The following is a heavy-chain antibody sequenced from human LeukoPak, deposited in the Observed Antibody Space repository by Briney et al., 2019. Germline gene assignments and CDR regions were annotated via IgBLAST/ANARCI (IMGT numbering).Heavy chain of an antibody. D-gene: IGHD7-27*01. CDR1: GFTFSSYG. CDR3: AKHWGTDAFDI. CDR2: ISYDGSNK. J-gene: IGHJ3*02. V-gene: IGHV3-30*18. Sequence: QAGGSLRLSCAASGFTFSSYGMHWVRQAPGKGLEWVAVISYDGSNKYYADSVKGRFTISRDNSKNTLYLQMNSLGAEDTAVYYCAKHWGTDAFDIWGQGTMVTVSS.